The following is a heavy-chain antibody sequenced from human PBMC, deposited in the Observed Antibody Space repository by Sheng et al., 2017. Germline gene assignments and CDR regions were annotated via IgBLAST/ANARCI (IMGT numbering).Heavy chain of an antibody. V-gene: IGHV4-34*01. CDR2: VNHSGST. Sequence: QVQLQQWGAGLLKPSETLSLTCAVYGGSFSGYYWSWIRQPPREGAWSGLGKVNHSGSTNYNPSLKSRVTISVDTSKNQFSLKLSSVTAADTAVYYCARGRYYYGSGRTLKWFDPWGQGTLVTVSS. CDR1: GGSFSGYY. J-gene: IGHJ5*02. D-gene: IGHD3-10*01. CDR3: ARGRYYYGSGRTLKWFDP.